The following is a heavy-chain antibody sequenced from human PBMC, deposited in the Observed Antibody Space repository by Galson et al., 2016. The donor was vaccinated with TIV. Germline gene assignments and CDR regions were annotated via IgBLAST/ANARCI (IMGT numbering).Heavy chain of an antibody. V-gene: IGHV3-21*01. CDR3: ARRGNYLGSGSFDS. Sequence: SLRLSCAASGWTFSDFGFNWVRQAPGKGLEWVASISGTGNFRYYEDSVKGRFTISRDNAKDSLYLQMNNLRAEDTAVYYCARRGNYLGSGSFDSWGQGTLVTVSS. D-gene: IGHD3-10*01. CDR2: ISGTGNFR. CDR1: GWTFSDFG. J-gene: IGHJ4*02.